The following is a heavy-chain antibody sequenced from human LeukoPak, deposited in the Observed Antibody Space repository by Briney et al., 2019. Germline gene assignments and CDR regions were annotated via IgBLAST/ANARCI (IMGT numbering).Heavy chain of an antibody. D-gene: IGHD3-16*01. Sequence: GASVKVSCKASGYTFTTYCIHWVRQAPGQGLEWMGWISAYNGNTNYAQKLQGRVTMTTDTSTSTAYMELRSLRSDDTAVYYCARAMITFGEWLLSGMDVWGQGTTVTVSS. CDR1: GYTFTTYC. V-gene: IGHV1-18*04. J-gene: IGHJ6*02. CDR2: ISAYNGNT. CDR3: ARAMITFGEWLLSGMDV.